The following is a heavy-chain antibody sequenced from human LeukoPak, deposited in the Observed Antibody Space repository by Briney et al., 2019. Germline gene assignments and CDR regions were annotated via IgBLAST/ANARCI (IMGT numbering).Heavy chain of an antibody. CDR3: ASMVRGVIIEHDY. Sequence: SETLSLTFTVSGGSISSSSYYWGWIRQPPGKGLEWIGSIYYSGSTYYNPSLKSRVTISVDTSKNQFSLKLSSVTAADTAVYYCASMVRGVIIEHDYWGQGTLVTVSS. J-gene: IGHJ4*02. CDR1: GGSISSSSYY. CDR2: IYYSGST. D-gene: IGHD3-10*01. V-gene: IGHV4-39*07.